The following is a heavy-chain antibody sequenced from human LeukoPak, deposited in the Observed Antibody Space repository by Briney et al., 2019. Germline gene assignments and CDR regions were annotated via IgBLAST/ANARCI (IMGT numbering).Heavy chain of an antibody. V-gene: IGHV1-2*02. CDR3: AREEDITGTIARFDP. J-gene: IGHJ5*02. Sequence: GGSVKVSCKASGYTFTGYYMHWVRQAPGQGLEWMGWINPNSGGTNYAQKFQGRVTMTRDTSISTAYMELSRLRSDDTAVYYCAREEDITGTIARFDPWGQGTLVTVSS. D-gene: IGHD1-7*01. CDR2: INPNSGGT. CDR1: GYTFTGYY.